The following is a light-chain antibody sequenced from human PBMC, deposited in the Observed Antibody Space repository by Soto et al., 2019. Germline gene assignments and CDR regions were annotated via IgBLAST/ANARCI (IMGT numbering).Light chain of an antibody. CDR1: QSVLYSSNNKNY. CDR2: WAS. J-gene: IGKJ5*01. Sequence: DIVMSQAPESLAVAVVDSATINCKSSQSVLYSSNNKNYLAWYQQKPGQPPKLLIYWASTRESGVPDRFSGSGSGTDFTLTISSLQAEDVAVYYCQQYYSTPFTFGQGTRLEIK. CDR3: QQYYSTPFT. V-gene: IGKV4-1*01.